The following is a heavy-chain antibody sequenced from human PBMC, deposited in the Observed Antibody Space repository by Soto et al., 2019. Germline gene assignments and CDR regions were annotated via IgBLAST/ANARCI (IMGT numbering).Heavy chain of an antibody. J-gene: IGHJ4*02. V-gene: IGHV1-18*01. D-gene: IGHD5-12*01. Sequence: ASVKVSCKASGYTFTSYGISWVRQAPGQGLEWMGWISAYNGNTNYAQKLQGRVAMTTDTSTSTAYMELGSLRSDDTAVYYCARDTPYSGYDLAFDYWGQGTLVTVSS. CDR2: ISAYNGNT. CDR3: ARDTPYSGYDLAFDY. CDR1: GYTFTSYG.